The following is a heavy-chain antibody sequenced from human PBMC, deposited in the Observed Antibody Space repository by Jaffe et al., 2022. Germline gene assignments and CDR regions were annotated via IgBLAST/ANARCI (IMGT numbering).Heavy chain of an antibody. J-gene: IGHJ4*02. CDR2: IYHSGST. D-gene: IGHD3-9*01. CDR1: GYSISSGYY. Sequence: QVQLQESGPGLVKPSETLSLTCAVSGYSISSGYYWGWIRQPPGKGLEWIGSIYHSGSTYYNPSLKSRVTISVDTSKNQFSLKLSSVTAADTAVYYCARIRSSFDSFFDYWGQGTLVTVSS. CDR3: ARIRSSFDSFFDY. V-gene: IGHV4-38-2*01.